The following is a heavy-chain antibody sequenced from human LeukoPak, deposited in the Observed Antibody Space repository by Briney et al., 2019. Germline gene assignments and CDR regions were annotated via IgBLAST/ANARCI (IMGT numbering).Heavy chain of an antibody. CDR2: MNPNSGNT. V-gene: IGHV1-8*03. J-gene: IGHJ6*03. CDR3: ARVPYYYYYYMDV. Sequence: ASVKVSCKASGYSFTNYDINWVRQATGQGLEWMGWMNPNSGNTGYAQKFQGRVTITRNTSISTAYMELSSLRSEDTAVYYCARVPYYYYYYMDVWGKGTTVTVSS. CDR1: GYSFTNYD.